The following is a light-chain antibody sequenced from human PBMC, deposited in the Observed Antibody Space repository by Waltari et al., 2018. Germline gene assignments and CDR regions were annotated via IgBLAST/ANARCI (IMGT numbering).Light chain of an antibody. Sequence: SFELTQPPSVSVSPGQTASITWSGNTLPKQYAYWYQQKPGQARVLIMYKDSERPSGIPERFSGSSSGTTVTLTISGVQAEDEADYYCQSSDSSGTPVIFGGGTKLTVL. CDR2: KDS. CDR1: TLPKQY. V-gene: IGLV3-25*03. J-gene: IGLJ2*01. CDR3: QSSDSSGTPVI.